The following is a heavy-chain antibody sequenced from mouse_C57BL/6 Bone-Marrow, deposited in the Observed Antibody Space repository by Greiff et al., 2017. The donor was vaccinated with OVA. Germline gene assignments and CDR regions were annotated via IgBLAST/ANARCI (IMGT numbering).Heavy chain of an antibody. Sequence: EVQVVESGPGLVKPSQSLSLTCSVTGYSITSGYYWNWIRQFPGNKLEWMGYISYDGSNNYNPSLKNRISITRDTSKNQFFLKLNSVTTEDTATYYCARDMYYYGRTRGAMDYWGQGTSVTVSS. CDR3: ARDMYYYGRTRGAMDY. CDR1: GYSITSGYY. CDR2: ISYDGSN. V-gene: IGHV3-6*01. J-gene: IGHJ4*01. D-gene: IGHD1-1*01.